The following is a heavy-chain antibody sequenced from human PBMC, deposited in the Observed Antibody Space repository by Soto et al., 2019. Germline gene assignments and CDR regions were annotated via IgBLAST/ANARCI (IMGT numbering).Heavy chain of an antibody. CDR1: GDSISNTAYY. J-gene: IGHJ5*02. CDR3: ARRSRWYYYGTASYYNLWLDP. Sequence: SETLSLTCTVSGDSISNTAYYWGWIRQPPGKGLEWIGDIYHSGSTYYNPSLKSRVTISVDTSKNQFSLKLRSVTAADTAVYYCARRSRWYYYGTASYYNLWLDPWGQGTLVTVSS. V-gene: IGHV4-39*01. D-gene: IGHD3-10*01. CDR2: IYHSGST.